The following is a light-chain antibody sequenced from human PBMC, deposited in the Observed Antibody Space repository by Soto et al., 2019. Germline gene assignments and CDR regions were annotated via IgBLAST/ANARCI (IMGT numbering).Light chain of an antibody. CDR2: GAS. V-gene: IGKV3-15*01. Sequence: EIVMTQSPATLSVSPGERATLSCRASQSVSSNLAWYQQKPGQAPRLLIYGASNRATGIPAKFSGSGSGTEFTLTISSLQSEDFAVYYCQQYNKWPPRTFGQGTKVDIK. CDR1: QSVSSN. J-gene: IGKJ1*01. CDR3: QQYNKWPPRT.